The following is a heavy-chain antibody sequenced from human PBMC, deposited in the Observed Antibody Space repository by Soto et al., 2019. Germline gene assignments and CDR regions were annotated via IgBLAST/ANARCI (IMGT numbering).Heavy chain of an antibody. Sequence: QVQLVQSGAEVKKPGSSVKVSCKVSGGRFNTNAISWLRQAPGQGLEWMGGIIAIFDKANYAQKFQDRVTMTADESTSTAYMELSSLRSDDTAVYFCTGEAHGGNFESWGQGTLVTVSS. V-gene: IGHV1-69*12. D-gene: IGHD2-15*01. CDR3: TGEAHGGNFES. CDR2: IIAIFDKA. CDR1: GGRFNTNA. J-gene: IGHJ4*02.